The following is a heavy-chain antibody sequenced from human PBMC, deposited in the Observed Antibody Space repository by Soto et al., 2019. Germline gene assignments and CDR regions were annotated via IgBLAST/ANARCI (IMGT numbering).Heavy chain of an antibody. CDR1: GFTFSSYG. CDR3: AKESSYYDILTGSSYYYYYGMDV. J-gene: IGHJ6*02. V-gene: IGHV3-30*18. CDR2: ISYDGSNK. Sequence: PGGSLRLSCAASGFTFSSYGMHWVRQAPGKGLEWVAVISYDGSNKYYADSVKGRFTISRDNSKNTLYLQMNSLRAEDTAVYYCAKESSYYDILTGSSYYYYYGMDVWGQGTTVTV. D-gene: IGHD3-9*01.